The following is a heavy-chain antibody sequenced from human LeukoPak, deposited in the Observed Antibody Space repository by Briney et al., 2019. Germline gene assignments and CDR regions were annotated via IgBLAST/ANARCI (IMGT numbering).Heavy chain of an antibody. CDR2: ISSSGSII. Sequence: GGSLRLSCAASGFTVSSNYMSWVRQAPGKGLEWVSYISSSGSIIYYADSVKGRFTISRDNAKNSLYLQMSSLRAEDTAVYYCPELGITMIGGVWGKGTTVTISS. D-gene: IGHD3-10*02. V-gene: IGHV3-11*04. CDR1: GFTVSSNY. J-gene: IGHJ6*04. CDR3: PELGITMIGGV.